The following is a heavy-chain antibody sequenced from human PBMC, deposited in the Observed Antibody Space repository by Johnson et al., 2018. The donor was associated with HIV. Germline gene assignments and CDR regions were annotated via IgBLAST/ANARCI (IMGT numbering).Heavy chain of an antibody. CDR3: ARPIVRGAADI. J-gene: IGHJ3*02. CDR1: GFNFSSNW. D-gene: IGHD3-10*01. V-gene: IGHV3-7*03. Sequence: VQLVESGGGLVQPGGSLRLSCTATGFNFSSNWMNWVRQAPGNGLEWVANIKGDGSEKYYVDSVRGRFTISRDNAKNSLYLQMNSLRADDTAGYYCARPIVRGAADIWGQGTMVIVSS. CDR2: IKGDGSEK.